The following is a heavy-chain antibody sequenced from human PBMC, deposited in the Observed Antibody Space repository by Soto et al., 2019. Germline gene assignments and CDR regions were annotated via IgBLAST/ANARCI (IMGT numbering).Heavy chain of an antibody. CDR1: GFTFSSYG. D-gene: IGHD2-21*02. Sequence: GGSLRLSCAASGFTFSSYGMHWVRQAPGKGLEWVAVISYDGSNKYYADSVKGRFTISRDNSKNTLYLQMNSLRAEDTAVYYCAKDQSYCGGDCTHYYYYGMDVWGQGTTVTVSS. J-gene: IGHJ6*02. CDR2: ISYDGSNK. CDR3: AKDQSYCGGDCTHYYYYGMDV. V-gene: IGHV3-30*18.